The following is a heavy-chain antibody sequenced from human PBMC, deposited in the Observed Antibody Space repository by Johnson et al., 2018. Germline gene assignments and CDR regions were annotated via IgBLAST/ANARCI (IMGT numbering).Heavy chain of an antibody. V-gene: IGHV1-46*01. CDR2: INPRGGST. J-gene: IGHJ3*02. CDR3: ARNGAYSSSWYDAFDI. Sequence: QVQLQESGAEVKKPGASXKVSCKASGYIFTRYYIHWVRQAPGQGLEWMGIINPRGGSTPYPQKFQGRVTMTRDTSTSTVYMELSSLRSEDTAVYYCARNGAYSSSWYDAFDIWGQGTMVTVSS. D-gene: IGHD6-13*01. CDR1: GYIFTRYY.